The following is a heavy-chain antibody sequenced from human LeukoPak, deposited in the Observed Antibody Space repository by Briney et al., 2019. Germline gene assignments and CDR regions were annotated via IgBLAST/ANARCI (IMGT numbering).Heavy chain of an antibody. J-gene: IGHJ5*02. Sequence: GGSLRLSCAASGFTFSSYAMSWVRQAPGKGLEWVSAISGSGGSTYYADSVKGRFTISRDNSKNTLYLQMDSLKTEDTAVYYCTRAFTLMVPWGQGTLVTVSS. CDR3: TRAFTLMVP. V-gene: IGHV3-23*01. D-gene: IGHD2-8*01. CDR1: GFTFSSYA. CDR2: ISGSGGST.